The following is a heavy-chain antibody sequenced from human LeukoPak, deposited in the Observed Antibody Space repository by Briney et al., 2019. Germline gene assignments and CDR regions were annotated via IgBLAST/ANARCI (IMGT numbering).Heavy chain of an antibody. J-gene: IGHJ6*02. Sequence: SETLSLTCTVSGGSISNYYWSWIRQPPGKGLEWIGYIYYSGSTYYNPSLKSRVTISVDTSKNQFSLKLSSVTAADTAVYYCARDSSGDGGNSDYYGMDVWGQGTTVTVSS. V-gene: IGHV4-59*12. D-gene: IGHD4-23*01. CDR2: IYYSGST. CDR1: GGSISNYY. CDR3: ARDSSGDGGNSDYYGMDV.